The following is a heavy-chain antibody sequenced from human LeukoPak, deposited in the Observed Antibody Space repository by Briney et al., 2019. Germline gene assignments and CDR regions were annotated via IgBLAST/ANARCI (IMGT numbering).Heavy chain of an antibody. Sequence: SETLSLTCTVSGGSISSGYYYWSWIRQPPGKGLEWIGYIYYSGSTYYNPSLKSRVTISVDTSKSQFSLKLSSVTAADTAVYYCARDQGYNWNWFDPWGQGTLVTVSS. J-gene: IGHJ5*02. V-gene: IGHV4-30-4*08. CDR2: IYYSGST. CDR3: ARDQGYNWNWFDP. D-gene: IGHD1-1*01. CDR1: GGSISSGYYY.